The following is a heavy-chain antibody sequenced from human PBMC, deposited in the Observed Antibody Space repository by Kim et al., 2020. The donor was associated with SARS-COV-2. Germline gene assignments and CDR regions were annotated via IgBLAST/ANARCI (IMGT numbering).Heavy chain of an antibody. CDR2: IYYSGST. J-gene: IGHJ6*02. V-gene: IGHV4-39*01. CDR1: GGSISSSSYY. D-gene: IGHD3-10*01. Sequence: SETLSLTCTVSGGSISSSSYYWGWIRQPPGKGLEWIGSIYYSGSTYYNPSLKSRVTISVDTSKNQFSLKLSSVTAADTAVYYCASAQLLSGYYYYGMDVWGQGTTVTLSS. CDR3: ASAQLLSGYYYYGMDV.